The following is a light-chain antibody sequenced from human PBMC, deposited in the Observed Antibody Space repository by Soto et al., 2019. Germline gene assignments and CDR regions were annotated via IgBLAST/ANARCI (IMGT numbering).Light chain of an antibody. Sequence: DIVMTQSPDSLAVSLGERATINCKSSQSVLYSSNNNNYLAWYQQKPGQPPKLLIYWASTRESGVPDRFSGSGCGTDFTLTISSVQAEDVAGYYCQQYYTTPLTFGGGTKVEIK. CDR3: QQYYTTPLT. CDR2: WAS. CDR1: QSVLYSSNNNNY. J-gene: IGKJ4*01. V-gene: IGKV4-1*01.